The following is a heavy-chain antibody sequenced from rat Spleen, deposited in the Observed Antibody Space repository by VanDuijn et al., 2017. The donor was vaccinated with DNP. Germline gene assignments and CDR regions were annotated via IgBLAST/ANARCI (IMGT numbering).Heavy chain of an antibody. CDR3: TTTDY. CDR1: GFTFSKYA. Sequence: EVQLVESGGGLVQPGNSLKLSCVVSGFTFSKYAMAWVRQAPTIGLEWVAALSFDGSSTYYRDSVRGRFTISRDNAKSTLYLQVDSLRSEDTATYYCTTTDYWGQGVMVTVSS. CDR2: LSFDGSST. V-gene: IGHV5-29*01. J-gene: IGHJ2*01. D-gene: IGHD1-11*01.